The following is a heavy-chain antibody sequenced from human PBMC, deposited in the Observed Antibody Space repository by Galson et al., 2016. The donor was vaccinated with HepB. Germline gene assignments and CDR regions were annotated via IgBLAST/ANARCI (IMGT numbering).Heavy chain of an antibody. CDR1: GFTFSSYW. D-gene: IGHD3-16*01. CDR2: INVDGGEE. Sequence: SLRLSCAASGFTFSSYWMSWVRQAPGKGLEWVVNINVDGGEEYYVDSVRGRFTISRDNSKNSMYLQMNSLRAEDTAVYYCARPPEGDRRCFDLWGRGTLVTVSS. V-gene: IGHV3-7*02. CDR3: ARPPEGDRRCFDL. J-gene: IGHJ2*01.